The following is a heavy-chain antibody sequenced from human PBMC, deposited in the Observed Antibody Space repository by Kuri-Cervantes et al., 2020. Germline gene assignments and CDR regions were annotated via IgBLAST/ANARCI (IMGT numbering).Heavy chain of an antibody. V-gene: IGHV2-26*01. Sequence: SGPTLVKPTETLTLTCTVSGFSLSNARMGVSWIRQPPGKALEWLAHIFSNDEKSYSTSLKSRLTITKDTSKNQVVLTMTNMDPVDTATYYCAHSNNSGYTFDYWGQGTLVTVSS. CDR3: AHSNNSGYTFDY. CDR2: IFSNDEK. D-gene: IGHD5-12*01. J-gene: IGHJ4*02. CDR1: GFSLSNARMG.